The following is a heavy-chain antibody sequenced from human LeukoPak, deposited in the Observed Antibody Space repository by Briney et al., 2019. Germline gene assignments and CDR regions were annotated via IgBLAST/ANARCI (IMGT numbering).Heavy chain of an antibody. D-gene: IGHD1-7*01. CDR2: INPNSGGT. V-gene: IGHV1-2*06. CDR3: ARDKYNWNYALDY. J-gene: IGHJ4*02. Sequence: ASVKVSCKASGYTFTGYYMHWVRQAPGQGLEWMGRINPNSGGTNYAQKFQGRVTMTRDTSISTAYMELSRLRSDDTAVYYCARDKYNWNYALDYWGQGTLVTVSS. CDR1: GYTFTGYY.